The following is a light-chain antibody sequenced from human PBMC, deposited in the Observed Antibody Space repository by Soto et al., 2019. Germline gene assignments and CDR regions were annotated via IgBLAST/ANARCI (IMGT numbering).Light chain of an antibody. V-gene: IGKV3-15*01. CDR1: QSVSSN. CDR2: GAS. J-gene: IGKJ2*01. Sequence: EIVMTQSPATLSVSPGERATLSCRASQSVSSNLAWYQQKPGQAPRLLIYGASTRATGIPARFSGSGSWTDSTLTISSLQSEDFAVYDCQQYNNWPYTFGQGTKLVIK. CDR3: QQYNNWPYT.